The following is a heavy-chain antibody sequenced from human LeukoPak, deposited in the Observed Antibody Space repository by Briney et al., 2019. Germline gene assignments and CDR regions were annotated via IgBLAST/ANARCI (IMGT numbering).Heavy chain of an antibody. CDR1: GFTFSSYW. CDR2: INSDGSAT. CDR3: TRDHGLDV. V-gene: IGHV3-74*01. J-gene: IGHJ6*02. Sequence: GGSLRLSCAASGFTFSSYWMSWVRQAPGKGLMWVSQINSDGSATSCADPVKGRCTISRDNAKNTLYLEMNSLRVGDTAVYFCTRDHGLDVWGQGTTVTVSS.